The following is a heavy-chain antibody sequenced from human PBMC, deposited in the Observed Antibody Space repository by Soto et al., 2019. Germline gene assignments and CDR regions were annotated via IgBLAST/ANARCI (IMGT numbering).Heavy chain of an antibody. CDR3: ARALGDQRRFLERLKYYYNGMDV. CDR1: GYMFSSYA. J-gene: IGHJ6*02. V-gene: IGHV1-69*01. CDR2: IVPILRTP. Sequence: QVQLVQSGAEVKKPGSSVKVSCKASGYMFSSYAISWVRQAPGHGLEWMGGIVPILRTPNYSQKFQGRVTITADESTSTVYMELSNLRSDDTAVYFCARALGDQRRFLERLKYYYNGMDVWGQGTTITVSS. D-gene: IGHD3-3*01.